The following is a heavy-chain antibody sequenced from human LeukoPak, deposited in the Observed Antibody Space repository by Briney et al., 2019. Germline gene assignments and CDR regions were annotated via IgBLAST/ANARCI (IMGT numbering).Heavy chain of an antibody. CDR1: GYTFTSYD. CDR2: MNPNSGNT. J-gene: IGHJ6*02. V-gene: IGHV1-8*01. D-gene: IGHD3-22*01. Sequence: GASVKVSCKASGYTFTSYDINWVRQATGQGLEWMGWMNPNSGNTSYAQKFQGRVTMTRNTSISTAYMELSSLRSEDTAVYYCARLGGHDLIDTYYYDSSGYPSDVWGQGTTVTVSS. CDR3: ARLGGHDLIDTYYYDSSGYPSDV.